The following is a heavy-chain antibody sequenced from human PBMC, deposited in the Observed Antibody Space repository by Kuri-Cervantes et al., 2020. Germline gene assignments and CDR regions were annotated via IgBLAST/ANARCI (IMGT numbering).Heavy chain of an antibody. CDR3: AKGGWYGAFDI. V-gene: IGHV3-48*01. CDR2: ISSSSSTI. CDR1: GFTFSSYS. J-gene: IGHJ3*02. D-gene: IGHD6-19*01. Sequence: GGSLRLSCAASGFTFSSYSMNWVRQAPGKGLEWVSYISSSSSTIYYADSVKGRFTISRDNSKNTLYLQMNSLRVEDTAVYYCAKGGWYGAFDIWGQGTMVTVSS.